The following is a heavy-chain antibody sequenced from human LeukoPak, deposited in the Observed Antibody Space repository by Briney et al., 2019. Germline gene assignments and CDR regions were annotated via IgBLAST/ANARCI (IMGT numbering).Heavy chain of an antibody. J-gene: IGHJ4*02. D-gene: IGHD2-2*01. CDR1: GFTFSSHA. CDR2: ISGSGGST. Sequence: PGGSLRLSCAASGFTFSSHAMSWVRQAPGKGLEWVSAISGSGGSTYYADSVKGRFTISRDNSKNTLYLQMNSLRAEDTAVYYCAKGRSVVVPAAYLDYWGQGTLVTVSS. CDR3: AKGRSVVVPAAYLDY. V-gene: IGHV3-23*01.